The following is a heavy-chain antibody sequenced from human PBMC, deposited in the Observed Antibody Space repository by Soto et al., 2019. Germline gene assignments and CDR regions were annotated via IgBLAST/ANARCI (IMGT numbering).Heavy chain of an antibody. CDR1: GYTFTSYG. CDR3: ARVLDCSGGSCYIYYYYGMDV. V-gene: IGHV1-18*01. D-gene: IGHD2-15*01. J-gene: IGHJ6*02. Sequence: ASVKVSCKASGYTFTSYGISWVRQAPGQGLEWMGWISAYNGNTNYAQKLQGRVTMTTDTSTSKAYMELRSLRSDDTAVYYCARVLDCSGGSCYIYYYYGMDVWGQGTTVTVSS. CDR2: ISAYNGNT.